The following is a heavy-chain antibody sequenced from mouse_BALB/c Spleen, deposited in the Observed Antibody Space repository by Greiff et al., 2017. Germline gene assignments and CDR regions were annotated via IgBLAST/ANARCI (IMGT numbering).Heavy chain of an antibody. Sequence: GPLKPSGPCLGAPSQSPFITCTVSGVSLNRYGVSWVRQPPGKGLEWLGVIWGDGSTNYHSALISRLSISKDNSKSQVFLKLNSLQTDDTATYYCAKPGYDGGFAYWGQGTLVTVSA. CDR3: AKPGYDGGFAY. CDR2: IWGDGST. V-gene: IGHV2-3*01. J-gene: IGHJ3*01. D-gene: IGHD2-2*01. CDR1: GVSLNRYG.